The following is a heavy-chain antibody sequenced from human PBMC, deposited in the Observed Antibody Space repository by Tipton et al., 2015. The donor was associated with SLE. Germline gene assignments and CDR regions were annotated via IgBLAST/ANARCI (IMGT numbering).Heavy chain of an antibody. J-gene: IGHJ6*03. D-gene: IGHD3-3*01. CDR2: ISHSGST. CDR3: ARGVMGFWSDSYMDV. CDR1: GGTFTGYH. Sequence: TLSLTCSLYGGTFTGYHWSWIRQSPGKELELIGGISHSGSTNYNPSLKNRVTISLDTSNKGFSLELTSMTAADTAVYYCARGVMGFWSDSYMDVWGKGTTVTVSS. V-gene: IGHV4-34*01.